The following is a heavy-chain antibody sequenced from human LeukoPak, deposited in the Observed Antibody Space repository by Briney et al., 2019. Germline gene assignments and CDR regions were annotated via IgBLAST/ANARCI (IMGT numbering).Heavy chain of an antibody. Sequence: GGSLRLSCEASGFTFSSYSMNWVRQAPGKGLEWVSSISSSSSYIYYADSVKGRFTISRDNAKNSLYLQMNSLRAEDTAVYYCARENTIFGVYYGMDVWGQGTTVTVSS. D-gene: IGHD3-3*01. CDR2: ISSSSSYI. CDR3: ARENTIFGVYYGMDV. CDR1: GFTFSSYS. V-gene: IGHV3-21*01. J-gene: IGHJ6*02.